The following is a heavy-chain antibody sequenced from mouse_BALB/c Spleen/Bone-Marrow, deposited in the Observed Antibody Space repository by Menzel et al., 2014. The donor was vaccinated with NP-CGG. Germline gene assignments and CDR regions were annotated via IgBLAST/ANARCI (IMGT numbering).Heavy chain of an antibody. CDR2: INPDSSTI. CDR1: GFDFSRYW. CDR3: ARLHYYDSLFV. D-gene: IGHD1-1*01. J-gene: IGHJ1*01. Sequence: EHLQESGGGLVQPGGSLKLSCAASGFDFSRYWMSWVRQAPGKGQEWIGEINPDSSTINYTPSLKAKFIISRDNAKNALFLQISKVRTEHTALYCCARLHYYDSLFVLGAGTTVPISS. V-gene: IGHV4-1*02.